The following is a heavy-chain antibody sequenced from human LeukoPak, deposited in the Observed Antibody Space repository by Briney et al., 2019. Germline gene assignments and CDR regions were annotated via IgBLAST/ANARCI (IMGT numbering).Heavy chain of an antibody. Sequence: SETLSLTCTVSGGSISSYYWSWIRQPPGKGLEWIGYIYYSGSTNYNPSLKSRVTISVDTSKNQFSLKLSSVTAADTAVYYCARAPGVAGPIIDYWGQGTLVTVSS. CDR3: ARAPGVAGPIIDY. CDR2: IYYSGST. D-gene: IGHD6-19*01. J-gene: IGHJ4*02. V-gene: IGHV4-59*01. CDR1: GGSISSYY.